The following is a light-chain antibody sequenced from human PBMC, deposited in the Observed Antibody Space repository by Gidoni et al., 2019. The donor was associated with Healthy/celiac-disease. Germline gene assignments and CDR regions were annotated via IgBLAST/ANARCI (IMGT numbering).Light chain of an antibody. J-gene: IGLJ2*01. CDR2: SNN. CDR1: SSNIGSNT. Sequence: QSVLTQPPSASGTPGQRVTISCSGSSSNIGSNTVNWYQQLPVTAPKFLIYSNNQRPSGVPDRFSGSKSGTSASLAISGLQSEDEADYYCAAWDDSLNGVVFGGGTKLTVL. CDR3: AAWDDSLNGVV. V-gene: IGLV1-44*01.